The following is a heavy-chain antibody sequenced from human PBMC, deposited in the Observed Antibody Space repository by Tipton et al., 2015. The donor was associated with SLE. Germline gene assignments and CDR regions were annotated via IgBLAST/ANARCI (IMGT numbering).Heavy chain of an antibody. CDR3: ARHLWTLGGGEYFQH. Sequence: TLSLTCTVSGGSISSYYWSWIRQPPGKGLEWIGYIYSSGSTNYNPSLKSRVTISVDTSKNQFSLKLGSVTAADTAVYYCARHLWTLGGGEYFQHWGQGTLVTVSS. V-gene: IGHV4-59*08. CDR1: GGSISSYY. CDR2: IYSSGST. J-gene: IGHJ1*01. D-gene: IGHD2/OR15-2a*01.